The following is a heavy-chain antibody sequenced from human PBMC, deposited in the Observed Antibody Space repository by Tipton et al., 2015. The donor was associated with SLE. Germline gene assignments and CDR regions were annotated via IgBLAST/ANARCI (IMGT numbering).Heavy chain of an antibody. CDR3: ARIWGYYDSSVYYPDAFDI. CDR1: GYSISSGYY. J-gene: IGHJ3*02. D-gene: IGHD3-22*01. CDR2: IYYSGST. V-gene: IGHV4-38-2*01. Sequence: TLSLTCAVSGYSISSGYYWGWIRQPPGKGLEWIGSIYYSGSTYYNPSLKSRVTISVDTSKNQFSLKLSSVTAADTAVYYCARIWGYYDSSVYYPDAFDIWGQGTMVTVSS.